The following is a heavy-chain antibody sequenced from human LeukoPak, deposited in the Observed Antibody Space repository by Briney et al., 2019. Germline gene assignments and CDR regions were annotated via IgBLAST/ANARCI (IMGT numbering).Heavy chain of an antibody. V-gene: IGHV4-39*01. Sequence: SETLSLTCTVSGDSISSDTYHWGWIRQPPGKGLQWIGSVYYAGSTYYNPSLKSRVRISVDTSKDQFYLKLFPVTAADTAMYYCARSGWLMGGFDPWGQGILVTVSS. CDR2: VYYAGST. J-gene: IGHJ5*02. CDR1: GDSISSDTYH. D-gene: IGHD3-10*01. CDR3: ARSGWLMGGFDP.